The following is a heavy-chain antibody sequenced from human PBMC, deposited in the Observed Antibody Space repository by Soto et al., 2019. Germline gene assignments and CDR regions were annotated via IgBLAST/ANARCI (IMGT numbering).Heavy chain of an antibody. Sequence: PGGSLRLSCAASGFAFSTCAMSWVRQAPGKGLEWVSGISGSGSSTDYTDSVKGRFTISRDNSKNTLYLQMNSLRAEDTALYYCVKHAKYCSGGSCFFAYFFDYWGQGALVTVSS. V-gene: IGHV3-23*01. J-gene: IGHJ4*02. CDR1: GFAFSTCA. CDR3: VKHAKYCSGGSCFFAYFFDY. D-gene: IGHD2-15*01. CDR2: ISGSGSST.